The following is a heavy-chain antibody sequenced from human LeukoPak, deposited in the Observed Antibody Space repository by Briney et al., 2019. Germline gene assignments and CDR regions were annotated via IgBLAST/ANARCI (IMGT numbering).Heavy chain of an antibody. V-gene: IGHV3-74*01. D-gene: IGHD3-3*01. Sequence: PGGSLRLSCAASGFTFSSYWMHWVRQAPGKGLVWVSRINSDGSSTSYADSVKGRFTISRDNAKNTLYLQMNSLRAEDTAVYYCAKDKIWSGYYYFDYWGQGTLVTVSS. CDR2: INSDGSST. CDR1: GFTFSSYW. CDR3: AKDKIWSGYYYFDY. J-gene: IGHJ4*02.